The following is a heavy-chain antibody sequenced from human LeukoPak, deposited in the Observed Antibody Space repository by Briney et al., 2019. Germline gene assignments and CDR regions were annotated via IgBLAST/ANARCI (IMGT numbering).Heavy chain of an antibody. CDR3: ARDDFSTYPGLNYFDY. Sequence: GASVKVSCKASGYTFTHYAVHWVRQAPGQRLEWMGWTNVGNDYTESSHKFQDRLTITSDTAATTVYMELSSLRSEDTAVYYCARDDFSTYPGLNYFDYWGQGSLVTVSS. CDR2: TNVGNDYT. CDR1: GYTFTHYA. V-gene: IGHV1-3*01. D-gene: IGHD4-11*01. J-gene: IGHJ4*02.